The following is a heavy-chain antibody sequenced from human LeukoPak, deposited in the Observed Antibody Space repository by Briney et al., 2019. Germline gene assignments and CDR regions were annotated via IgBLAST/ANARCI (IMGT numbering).Heavy chain of an antibody. J-gene: IGHJ4*02. Sequence: SETLSLTCTVSGGSISSSSYYWGWIRQPPGKGLEWIGSIYYSGSTYYNPSLKSRVTISVDTSKNQFSLKLSSVTAADTAVYYCARTRGSSPPYWGQGTLVSVSP. CDR1: GGSISSSSYY. D-gene: IGHD2-2*01. V-gene: IGHV4-39*07. CDR2: IYYSGST. CDR3: ARTRGSSPPY.